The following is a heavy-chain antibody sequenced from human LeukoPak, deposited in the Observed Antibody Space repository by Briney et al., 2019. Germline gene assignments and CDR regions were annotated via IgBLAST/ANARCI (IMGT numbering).Heavy chain of an antibody. V-gene: IGHV3-7*01. CDR1: GFTFSSYW. J-gene: IGHJ6*02. CDR2: IKQDGSEK. Sequence: GGSLRLSCAASGFTFSSYWMSWVRQAPGKGLEWVANIKQDGSEKYYVDSVKGRFTISRDNAKNSLYLQMNSLRAEDTAVYYCARDPYSSGWPSYYYYGMDVWGQGTTVTVSS. CDR3: ARDPYSSGWPSYYYYGMDV. D-gene: IGHD6-19*01.